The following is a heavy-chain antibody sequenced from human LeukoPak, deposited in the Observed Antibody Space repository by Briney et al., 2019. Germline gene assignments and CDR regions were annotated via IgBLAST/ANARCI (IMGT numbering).Heavy chain of an antibody. Sequence: PSETLSLTCTVSGGSVSSGSYYWSWIRQPPGKGLEWIGYIYYSGSTNYNPSLKSRVTISVDTSKNQFSLKLSSVTAADTAVYYCAGGGATLVFVYWGQGTLVTVSS. CDR3: AGGGATLVFVY. CDR2: IYYSGST. D-gene: IGHD1-26*01. J-gene: IGHJ4*02. CDR1: GGSVSSGSYY. V-gene: IGHV4-61*01.